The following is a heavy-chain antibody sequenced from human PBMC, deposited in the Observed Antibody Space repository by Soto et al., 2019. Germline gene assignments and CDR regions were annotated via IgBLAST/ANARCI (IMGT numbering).Heavy chain of an antibody. D-gene: IGHD6-19*01. J-gene: IGHJ5*02. CDR1: GGSISSYY. Sequence: SETLSLTCTVSGGSISSYYWSWIRQPPGKGREGIGYIYYSGSTNYNPSLKSRVTISVDTSKNQFSLKLSSVTAADTAVYYCARRECAVAGICWFDPWGQGTLVTVSS. V-gene: IGHV4-59*08. CDR2: IYYSGST. CDR3: ARRECAVAGICWFDP.